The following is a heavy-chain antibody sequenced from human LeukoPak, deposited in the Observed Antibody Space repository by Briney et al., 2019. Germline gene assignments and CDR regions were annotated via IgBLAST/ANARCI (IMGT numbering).Heavy chain of an antibody. D-gene: IGHD3-10*01. J-gene: IGHJ4*02. CDR1: GFTFSSYW. CDR3: AKSLRFEDYTNLPFDY. Sequence: GGSLRLSCAASGFTFSSYWMSWVRQAPGKGLEWVANIKQDGSEKYYVDSVKGRFTIPRDNAKNSLYLQMNSLRAEDTAVYYCAKSLRFEDYTNLPFDYWGQGTVVTVSS. CDR2: IKQDGSEK. V-gene: IGHV3-7*03.